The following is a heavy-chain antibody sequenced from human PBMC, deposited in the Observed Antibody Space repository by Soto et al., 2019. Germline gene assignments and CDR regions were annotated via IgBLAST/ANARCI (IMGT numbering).Heavy chain of an antibody. Sequence: SVKVSCKASGGTFSSYAISWVRQAPGQGLEWMGGIIPIFGTANYAQKFQGRVTITADESTSTAYMELSSLRSEDTAVHYCARGVVVAAIRYYYYGMDVWGQGTTVTVSS. CDR1: GGTFSSYA. CDR2: IIPIFGTA. J-gene: IGHJ6*02. D-gene: IGHD2-15*01. CDR3: ARGVVVAAIRYYYYGMDV. V-gene: IGHV1-69*13.